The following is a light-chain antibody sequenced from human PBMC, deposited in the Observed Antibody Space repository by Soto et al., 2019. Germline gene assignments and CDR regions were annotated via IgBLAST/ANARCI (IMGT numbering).Light chain of an antibody. V-gene: IGLV2-23*01. J-gene: IGLJ2*01. CDR3: FSYAGSSTFVV. Sequence: QSALTQPASVSGSPGQSITISCTGTSSDVGSYNLVSWYQQHPGKAPKLMIYEGSKRPSGVSNRFSGSKSGNTASLTISGLQPQDEADSYYFSYAGSSTFVVFGGGTKLTVL. CDR1: SSDVGSYNL. CDR2: EGS.